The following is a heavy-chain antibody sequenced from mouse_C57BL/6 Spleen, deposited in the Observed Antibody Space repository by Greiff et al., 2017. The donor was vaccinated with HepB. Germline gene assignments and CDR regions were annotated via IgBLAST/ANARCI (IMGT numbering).Heavy chain of an antibody. CDR2: INPNNGGT. V-gene: IGHV1-18*01. Sequence: VQLQQSGPELVKPGASVKIPCKASGYTFTDYNMDWVKQSHGKSLEWIGDINPNNGGTIYNQKFKGKATLTVDKSSSTAYMELRSLTSEDTAVYYCASNGYGSSDWYFDVWGTGTTVTVSS. CDR3: ASNGYGSSDWYFDV. D-gene: IGHD1-1*01. J-gene: IGHJ1*03. CDR1: GYTFTDYN.